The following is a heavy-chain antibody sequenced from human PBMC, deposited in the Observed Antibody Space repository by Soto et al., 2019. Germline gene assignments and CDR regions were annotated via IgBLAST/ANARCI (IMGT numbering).Heavy chain of an antibody. CDR3: ARKNYDFWRYPRRGWFDP. Sequence: GGSLRLSCAASGFTFSSYWMSWVRQAPGKGLEWVANIKQDGSEKYYVDSVKGRFTISRDNAKNSLYLQMNSLRAEDTAVYYCARKNYDFWRYPRRGWFDPWGQGTLVTVSS. CDR1: GFTFSSYW. CDR2: IKQDGSEK. V-gene: IGHV3-7*01. D-gene: IGHD3-3*01. J-gene: IGHJ5*02.